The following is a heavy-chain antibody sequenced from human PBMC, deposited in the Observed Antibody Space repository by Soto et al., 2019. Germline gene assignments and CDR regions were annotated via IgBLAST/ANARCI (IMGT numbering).Heavy chain of an antibody. CDR1: GGSFSGYY. D-gene: IGHD3-10*01. V-gene: IGHV4-34*01. J-gene: IGHJ5*02. CDR3: AARKKNYYYGSGSYYNGIWFDP. CDR2: INHSGST. Sequence: PSETLSLTCAVYGGSFSGYYWSWIRQPPGKGLEWIGEINHSGSTNYNPSLKSRVTISVDTSKNQFSLKLSSVTAADTAVYYCAARKKNYYYGSGSYYNGIWFDPWGQGXLVTVYS.